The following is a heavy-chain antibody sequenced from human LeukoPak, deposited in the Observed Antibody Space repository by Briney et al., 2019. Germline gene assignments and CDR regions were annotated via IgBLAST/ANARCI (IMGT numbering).Heavy chain of an antibody. CDR1: GGSISSHY. CDR3: ARHSAHASTNDAFDI. J-gene: IGHJ3*02. V-gene: IGHV4-59*11. CDR2: MYHSGST. Sequence: SETLSLTCTVSGGSISSHYWSWIRQPPGQGLEWIGYMYHSGSTNYNPSLKSRVTISVDTSKNQFSLKLGSVTAADTAVYYCARHSAHASTNDAFDIWGQGTMVTVSS. D-gene: IGHD2-2*01.